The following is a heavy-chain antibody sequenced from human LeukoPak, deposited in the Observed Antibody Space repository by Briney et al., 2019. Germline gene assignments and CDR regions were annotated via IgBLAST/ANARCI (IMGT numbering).Heavy chain of an antibody. V-gene: IGHV3-23*01. CDR2: ISGSGGST. Sequence: XEWVXAISGSGGSTYYADSVRGRFTMSRDNSKNTLYLQMKSLRAEDTAVYYCAKDPYGDYVDAFDIWGQGTMVTVSS. J-gene: IGHJ3*02. CDR3: AKDPYGDYVDAFDI. D-gene: IGHD4-17*01.